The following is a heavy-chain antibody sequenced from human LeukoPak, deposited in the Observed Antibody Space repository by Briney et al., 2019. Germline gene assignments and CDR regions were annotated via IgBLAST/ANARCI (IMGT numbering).Heavy chain of an antibody. CDR1: GGSVSSGSYY. J-gene: IGHJ4*02. V-gene: IGHV4-39*01. CDR2: MYYSGNT. CDR3: ARQKGYYGSGSYYYFDY. Sequence: SETLSLTCTVSGGSVSSGSYYWGWVRQPPGQGLEWIGSMYYSGNTYYNPSLKSRVTMSVDTSKSQFSLKLNSLTAADTAVYYCARQKGYYGSGSYYYFDYWGQGTLVTVSS. D-gene: IGHD3-10*01.